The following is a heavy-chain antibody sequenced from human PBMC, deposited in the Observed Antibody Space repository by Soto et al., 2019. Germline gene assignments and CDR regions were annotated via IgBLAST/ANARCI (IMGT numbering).Heavy chain of an antibody. V-gene: IGHV3-30-3*01. CDR3: ARERYSYGYLAYFDY. CDR1: QFTFSTYA. CDR2: ISYDGSNK. Sequence: QVQLVESGGGVVQPGRSLSLSCAASQFTFSTYAMHWVRQAPGKGLEWVAVISYDGSNKYYADSVKGRFTISRDNSKNTLYLQMNSLRAEDTAVYSCARERYSYGYLAYFDYWGQGTLDTVSS. D-gene: IGHD5-18*01. J-gene: IGHJ4*02.